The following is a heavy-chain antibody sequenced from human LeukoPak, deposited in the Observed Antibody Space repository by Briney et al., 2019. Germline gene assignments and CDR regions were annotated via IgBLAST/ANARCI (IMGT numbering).Heavy chain of an antibody. Sequence: GASVKVSCKASGYTFTSYGISWVRQAPGQGLGWMGWISAYNGNTNYAQKLQGRVTMTTDTSTSTAYMELRSLRSDDTAVYYCARGGLTMVRGVISPGAYYMDVWGKGTTVTVSS. V-gene: IGHV1-18*01. CDR2: ISAYNGNT. CDR3: ARGGLTMVRGVISPGAYYMDV. CDR1: GYTFTSYG. D-gene: IGHD3-10*01. J-gene: IGHJ6*03.